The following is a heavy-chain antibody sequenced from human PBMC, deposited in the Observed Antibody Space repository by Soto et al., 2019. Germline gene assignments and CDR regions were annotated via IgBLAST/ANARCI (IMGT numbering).Heavy chain of an antibody. D-gene: IGHD5-18*01. CDR2: ISSSSGYI. CDR1: GFTFSTYS. Sequence: EVQLVEYGGGLVKPGGSLRLSCAASGFTFSTYSMNWVRQAPGKGLEWGSSISSSSGYIYYADSVKGRFTISRDDAKNSLSLQTNSLRAEDTAVYYCARVRSYSYGQGYGMDVWGQGTTVTVSS. CDR3: ARVRSYSYGQGYGMDV. J-gene: IGHJ6*02. V-gene: IGHV3-21*01.